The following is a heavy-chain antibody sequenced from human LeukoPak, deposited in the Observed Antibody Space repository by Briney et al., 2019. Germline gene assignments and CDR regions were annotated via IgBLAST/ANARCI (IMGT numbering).Heavy chain of an antibody. Sequence: SETLSLTCTVSGGSISSYYWSWIRQPPGKGLEWIGYIYYGGRTNYNPSLKRRVTISVDTAKNQFSLKLSSVTAADTAVYYCARGQDVLDYWGQGTLVTVSS. V-gene: IGHV4-59*01. CDR2: IYYGGRT. CDR3: ARGQDVLDY. CDR1: GGSISSYY. D-gene: IGHD2-15*01. J-gene: IGHJ4*02.